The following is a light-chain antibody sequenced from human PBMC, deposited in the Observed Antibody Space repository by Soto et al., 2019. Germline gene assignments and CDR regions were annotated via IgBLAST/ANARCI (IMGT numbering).Light chain of an antibody. Sequence: EIVLTQSASTLSWSPGERATLSWRASQSIGLAIAWYQHKNGQAPRLLIFDASQRATGIPARFRGSGYGTDFNLTISRLETEDFAVYYCQQYGSSSITFGQGTRLEIK. V-gene: IGKV3-11*01. CDR1: QSIGLA. CDR2: DAS. CDR3: QQYGSSSIT. J-gene: IGKJ5*01.